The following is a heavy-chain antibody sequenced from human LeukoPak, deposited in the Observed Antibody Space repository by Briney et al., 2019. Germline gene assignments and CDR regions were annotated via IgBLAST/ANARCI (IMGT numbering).Heavy chain of an antibody. CDR1: GFTFNNYA. CDR2: IYSGGST. J-gene: IGHJ6*02. D-gene: IGHD3-22*01. V-gene: IGHV3-53*01. Sequence: PGGSLRLSCAASGFTFNNYAMNWVRQAPGKGLEWVSVIYSGGSTYYADSVKGRFTISRDNSKNTLYLQMNSLRAEDTAVYYCAEIYDSSGYYLYYYYGMDVWGQGTTVTVSS. CDR3: AEIYDSSGYYLYYYYGMDV.